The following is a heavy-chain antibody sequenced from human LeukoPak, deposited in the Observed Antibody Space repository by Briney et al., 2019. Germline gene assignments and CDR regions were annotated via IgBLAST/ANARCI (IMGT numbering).Heavy chain of an antibody. CDR3: ARLDSSGYYSPMGA. Sequence: GESLKISCKGSGYKFSSYWVGWVRQMPGKGLEWMAIIYPGDSDTRISPSFQGQVTISADKSTSTAYLQWSSLKTSDTAMYYCARLDSSGYYSPMGAWGQGTLVTVSS. CDR1: GYKFSSYW. D-gene: IGHD3-22*01. V-gene: IGHV5-51*01. CDR2: IYPGDSDT. J-gene: IGHJ5*02.